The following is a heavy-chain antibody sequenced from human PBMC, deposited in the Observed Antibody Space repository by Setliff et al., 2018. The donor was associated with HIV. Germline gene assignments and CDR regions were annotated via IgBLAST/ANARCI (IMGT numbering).Heavy chain of an antibody. V-gene: IGHV4-34*01. D-gene: IGHD6-13*01. Sequence: SETLSLTCAVYGGSPSGYHWSWIRQSPEKGLEWIGEINHSGSTNYNPSLKSRVAISVDTSKTHFSLTLNSVTAADTAVYYCARAVAASATSVVDYWGQGIQVTVSS. CDR3: ARAVAASATSVVDY. CDR1: GGSPSGYH. CDR2: INHSGST. J-gene: IGHJ4*02.